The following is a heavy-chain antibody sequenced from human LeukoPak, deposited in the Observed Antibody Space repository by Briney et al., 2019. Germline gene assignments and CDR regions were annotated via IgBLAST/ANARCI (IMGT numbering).Heavy chain of an antibody. CDR1: GFTISTYA. J-gene: IGHJ4*02. Sequence: PGGSLRLSCAASGFTISTYAMGWVRQAPGKGLEWVSSIKGSGGDPFYADSVKGRFTISRDNSKNTLFLQLNSLRAEDSAVYYRARGGHDFNPFYWWGQGTLVTVSS. CDR2: IKGSGGDP. CDR3: ARGGHDFNPFYW. V-gene: IGHV3-23*01. D-gene: IGHD2-21*02.